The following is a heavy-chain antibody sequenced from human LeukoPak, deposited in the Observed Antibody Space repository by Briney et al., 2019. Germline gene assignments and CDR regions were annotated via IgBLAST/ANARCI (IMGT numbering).Heavy chain of an antibody. CDR2: INPNSGGT. J-gene: IGHJ4*02. CDR1: GYTFTGYY. D-gene: IGHD1-26*01. V-gene: IGHV1-2*02. Sequence: ASVKVSCKASGYTFTGYYMHWVRQAPGQGVEWMGWINPNSGGTNYAQKFQGRVTMTRDTSISTAYLELSRLKSDDTAVYYCARAVSGSYYLSFDYWGQGTLVTVSS. CDR3: ARAVSGSYYLSFDY.